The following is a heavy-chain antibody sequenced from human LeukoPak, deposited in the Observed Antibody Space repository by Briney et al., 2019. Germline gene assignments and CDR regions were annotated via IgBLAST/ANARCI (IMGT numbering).Heavy chain of an antibody. V-gene: IGHV3-21*01. CDR2: ISTSSSYI. D-gene: IGHD6-19*01. CDR1: GFTFNKYT. CDR3: ARVGYSSGWRAPDFDY. Sequence: GGSLRLSCAASGFTFNKYTMNWVRQAPGKGLEWVSSISTSSSYIYYADSVKGRFAISRDNAKNSLYLQMNSLRADDTAVYYCARVGYSSGWRAPDFDYWGQGTLVTVSS. J-gene: IGHJ4*02.